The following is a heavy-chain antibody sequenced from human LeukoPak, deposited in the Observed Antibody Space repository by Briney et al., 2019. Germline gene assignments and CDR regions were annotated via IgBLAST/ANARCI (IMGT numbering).Heavy chain of an antibody. J-gene: IGHJ4*02. Sequence: SETLSLTCTVSGGSIISVSYFWGWIRQPPGKGLEWIGSIYYSGSTYYNPSLKSRVTISVDTSKSQFSLKLSSVTAADTAVYYCVHGSGSFRYYLDYWGQVTLVTVSS. CDR2: IYYSGST. D-gene: IGHD3-10*01. CDR1: GGSIISVSYF. V-gene: IGHV4-39*01. CDR3: VHGSGSFRYYLDY.